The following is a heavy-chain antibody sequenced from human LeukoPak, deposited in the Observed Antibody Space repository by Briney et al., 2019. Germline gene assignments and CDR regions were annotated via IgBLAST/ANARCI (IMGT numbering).Heavy chain of an antibody. CDR1: GYTFTGYY. CDR3: ARGPAFSGRGVISWFDP. V-gene: IGHV1-2*02. J-gene: IGHJ5*02. CDR2: INPNSGGT. D-gene: IGHD3-10*01. Sequence: GASVKVSCKASGYTFTGYYMHWVRQAPGQGLEWMGWINPNSGGTNYAQKFQGRVTMTRDTSISTAYMELSRLRSDDTAVYYCARGPAFSGRGVISWFDPWGQGTLVTVSS.